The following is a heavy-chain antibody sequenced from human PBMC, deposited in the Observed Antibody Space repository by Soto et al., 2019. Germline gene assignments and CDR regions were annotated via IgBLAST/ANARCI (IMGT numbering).Heavy chain of an antibody. Sequence: PGGSLRLSCAASGFTFSDYYMSWIRQAPGEGLEWVSYISSSSSYTNYADSVKGRFTISRDNAKNSLYLQMNSLRAEDTAVYYCARSRGAARPFDYWGQGTLVTVSS. CDR1: GFTFSDYY. CDR3: ARSRGAARPFDY. CDR2: ISSSSSYT. D-gene: IGHD6-6*01. V-gene: IGHV3-11*06. J-gene: IGHJ4*02.